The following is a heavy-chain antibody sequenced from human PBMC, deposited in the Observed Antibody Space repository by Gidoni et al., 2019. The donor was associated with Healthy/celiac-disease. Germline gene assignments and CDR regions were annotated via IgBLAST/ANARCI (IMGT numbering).Heavy chain of an antibody. D-gene: IGHD3-9*01. CDR3: AREPQNRGWPAWSYYDILTGYYDY. J-gene: IGHJ4*02. V-gene: IGHV3-11*01. CDR1: GFTFSDYY. Sequence: QVQLVESGGGLVKPGGSLRLSCAASGFTFSDYYMSWIRQAPGKGLEWVSYISSSGSTIYYADSGKGRFTISRDNAKNSLYLQMNSLRAEDTAVYYCAREPQNRGWPAWSYYDILTGYYDYWGQGTLVTVSS. CDR2: ISSSGSTI.